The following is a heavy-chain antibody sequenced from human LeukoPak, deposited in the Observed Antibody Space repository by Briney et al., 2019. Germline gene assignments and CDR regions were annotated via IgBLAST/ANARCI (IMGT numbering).Heavy chain of an antibody. V-gene: IGHV3-53*01. CDR1: GFTVGFTVTNNY. D-gene: IGHD4-17*01. CDR3: ARSISVTAVFDS. CDR2: INLDGTT. J-gene: IGHJ4*02. Sequence: PGGSLRLSCAASGFTVGFTVTNNYISWVRQAPGKGLEWVSNINLDGTTHYANSVKGRFTISRDNLKNTVYLQLNSLKPEDTAVYYCARSISVTAVFDSWGQGTLVTVSS.